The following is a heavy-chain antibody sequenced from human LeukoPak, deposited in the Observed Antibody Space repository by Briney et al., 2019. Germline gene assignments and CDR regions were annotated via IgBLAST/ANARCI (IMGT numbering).Heavy chain of an antibody. Sequence: GGTLRLSCAASGFTFSSYGMGWVRQAPGKGLEWVSAISGSGGSTYYADSVKGRFTISRDNSKNTLYLQMNSLRAEDTAVYYCAKEGDSSGWYWDYWGQGTLVTVSS. V-gene: IGHV3-23*01. CDR1: GFTFSSYG. D-gene: IGHD6-19*01. J-gene: IGHJ4*02. CDR3: AKEGDSSGWYWDY. CDR2: ISGSGGST.